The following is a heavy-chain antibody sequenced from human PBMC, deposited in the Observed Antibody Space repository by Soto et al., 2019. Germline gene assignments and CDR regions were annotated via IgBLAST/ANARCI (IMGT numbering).Heavy chain of an antibody. CDR1: GGSISSSSYY. Sequence: QLQLQESGPGLVKPSETLSLTCTVSGGSISSSSYYWGWIRQPPGKGLEWIGSIYYSGSTYYNPSLKSRVTISVDTSKNQFSLKLSSVTAADTAVYYCARPNYRSGDSDAFDIWGQGTMVTVSS. D-gene: IGHD3-22*01. CDR3: ARPNYRSGDSDAFDI. J-gene: IGHJ3*02. CDR2: IYYSGST. V-gene: IGHV4-39*01.